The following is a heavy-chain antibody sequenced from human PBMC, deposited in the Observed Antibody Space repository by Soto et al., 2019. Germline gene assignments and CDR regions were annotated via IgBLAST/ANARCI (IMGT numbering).Heavy chain of an antibody. V-gene: IGHV3-23*01. J-gene: IGHJ4*02. D-gene: IGHD3-10*01. Sequence: GGSLRLSCAASGFTFSSYAMSWFRQAPGKGLEWVSAISGSGGSTYYADSVKGRFTISRDNSKNTLYLQMNSLRAEDTAVYYCAKDGFLLWFGEFPYFDYWGQGTLVTVSS. CDR1: GFTFSSYA. CDR3: AKDGFLLWFGEFPYFDY. CDR2: ISGSGGST.